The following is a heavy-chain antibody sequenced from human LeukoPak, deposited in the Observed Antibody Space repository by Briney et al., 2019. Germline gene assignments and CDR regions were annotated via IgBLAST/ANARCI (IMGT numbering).Heavy chain of an antibody. J-gene: IGHJ4*02. CDR2: INQDGSEK. Sequence: GGSLRLSCAASGFTFRSFWMSWVRQAPGKGLEWVANINQDGSEKCYVDSLKGRFTISRDNAKNSLYLQINSLRAEDTAVYYCARDIVPPGIFWDYWGQGTLVTVSS. CDR3: ARDIVPPGIFWDY. V-gene: IGHV3-7*05. D-gene: IGHD1-26*01. CDR1: GFTFRSFW.